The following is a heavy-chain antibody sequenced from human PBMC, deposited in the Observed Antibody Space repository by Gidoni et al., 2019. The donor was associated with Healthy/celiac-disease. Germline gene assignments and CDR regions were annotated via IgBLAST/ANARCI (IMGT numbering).Heavy chain of an antibody. V-gene: IGHV3-30-3*01. D-gene: IGHD6-13*01. Sequence: QVQLVESGGGVVQPGRSMRLSCAACGCHLSSYAMHWVRQAPGQGLEWVAVISYDGSNKYYAYSVNGRFTISRDNSKNTLYLQMNSLRAEDTAVYYCATSIAAAGTRGYFDYWGQGTLVTVSS. J-gene: IGHJ4*02. CDR2: ISYDGSNK. CDR3: ATSIAAAGTRGYFDY. CDR1: GCHLSSYA.